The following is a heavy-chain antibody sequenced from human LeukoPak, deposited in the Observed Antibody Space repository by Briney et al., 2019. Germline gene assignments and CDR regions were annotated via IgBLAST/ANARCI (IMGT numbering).Heavy chain of an antibody. J-gene: IGHJ3*02. CDR3: ARMPVTRFFDI. V-gene: IGHV1-2*06. D-gene: IGHD4-17*01. CDR2: INPNSGGT. CDR1: GYAFTGYH. Sequence: ASVKVSCKASGYAFTGYHIHWVRQAPGQGLEWMGRINPNSGGTNYAQKFQGRVTMTRDTSISTAYMELSRLRSDDTAVYYCARMPVTRFFDIWGQGTMVTVSS.